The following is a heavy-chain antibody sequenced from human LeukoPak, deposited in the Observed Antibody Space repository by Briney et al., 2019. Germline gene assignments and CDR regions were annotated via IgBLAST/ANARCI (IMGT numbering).Heavy chain of an antibody. V-gene: IGHV5-51*01. CDR1: GYSFTSYW. Sequence: GESLKISCKGSGYSFTSYWISWVRQMPGKGLEWMGISPSFQGQVTISADKSISTAYLQWSSLKASDTAMYYCARPTGGNAGDYDSSGYFDYWGQGTLVTVSS. J-gene: IGHJ4*02. CDR3: ARPTGGNAGDYDSSGYFDY. D-gene: IGHD3-22*01.